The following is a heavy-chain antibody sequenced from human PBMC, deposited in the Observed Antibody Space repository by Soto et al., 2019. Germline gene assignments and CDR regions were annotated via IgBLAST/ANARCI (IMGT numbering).Heavy chain of an antibody. J-gene: IGHJ5*02. CDR1: GGSISSSNW. D-gene: IGHD3-10*01. CDR3: AREREYYGSGSANWFDP. Sequence: PSETLSLTCAVSGGSISSSNWWSWIRQPPGKGLEWIGYIYYSVSTYYNPSLKSRVTISVDTSKNQFSLKLSSVTAADTAVYYCAREREYYGSGSANWFDPWGQGTLVTVSS. CDR2: IYYSVST. V-gene: IGHV4-30-4*01.